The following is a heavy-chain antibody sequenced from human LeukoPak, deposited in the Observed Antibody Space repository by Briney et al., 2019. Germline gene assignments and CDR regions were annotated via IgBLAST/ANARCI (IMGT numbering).Heavy chain of an antibody. D-gene: IGHD2-21*01. CDR2: MYYSGST. J-gene: IGHJ3*02. Sequence: IPSETLSLTCAVSGGSISSGDYSWSWIRQPPGKGLEWIGYMYYSGSTYSNLSLKSRVTISVDTSKNQFSLKLSSVTAADTAVYYCARGLDTNDWSDAFDIWGQGTMVTVSS. CDR1: GGSISSGDYS. CDR3: ARGLDTNDWSDAFDI. V-gene: IGHV4-30-4*07.